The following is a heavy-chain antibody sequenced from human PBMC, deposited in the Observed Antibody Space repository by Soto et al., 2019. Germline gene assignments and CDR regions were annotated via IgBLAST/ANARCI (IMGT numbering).Heavy chain of an antibody. CDR3: ATSFGSGSRAFDY. Sequence: QVQLVQSGAEVKKPGSSVKVSCKASGDTFNFYTINWVRQAPGLGLEWMGRFNPILSFSNSALKFQGRVTLTADKSTRTAYIVLSSLRSEDTAIYYCATSFGSGSRAFDYWGQGALVTVSS. CDR1: GDTFNFYT. V-gene: IGHV1-69*02. D-gene: IGHD3-10*01. CDR2: FNPILSFS. J-gene: IGHJ4*02.